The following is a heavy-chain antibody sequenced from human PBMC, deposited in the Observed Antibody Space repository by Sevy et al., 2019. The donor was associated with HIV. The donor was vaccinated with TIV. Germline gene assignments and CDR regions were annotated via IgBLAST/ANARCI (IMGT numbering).Heavy chain of an antibody. V-gene: IGHV4-59*12. D-gene: IGHD3-22*01. CDR1: GASITSYY. CDR2: VYHSGTT. J-gene: IGHJ2*01. CDR3: ARVRRRPPVVDPNWYFDV. Sequence: SETLSLTCAVSGASITSYYWNWIRQSPGKGLEWIAYVYHSGTTSYNPSLKSRVSISLDTSRKQFSLTLYSVTAADTAIYYCARVRRRPPVVDPNWYFDVWGRGTLVTVSS.